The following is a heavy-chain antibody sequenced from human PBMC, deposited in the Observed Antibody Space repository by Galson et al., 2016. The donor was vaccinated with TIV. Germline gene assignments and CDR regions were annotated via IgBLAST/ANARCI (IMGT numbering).Heavy chain of an antibody. Sequence: LRLSCAASGFTFETYAMTWVRQAPGKGVEWGSVISGSADSADRAYYADSVGGRFTISRHNSKNTVFLEMMSLTAEDTAVYYCAKGGSWYDYWGPGTLVTVSS. CDR3: AKGGSWYDY. CDR1: GFTFETYA. J-gene: IGHJ4*02. D-gene: IGHD6-13*01. V-gene: IGHV3-23*01. CDR2: ISGSADSADRA.